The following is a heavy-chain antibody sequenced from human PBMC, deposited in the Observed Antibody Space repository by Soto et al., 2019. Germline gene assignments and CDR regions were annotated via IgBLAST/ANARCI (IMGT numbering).Heavy chain of an antibody. CDR1: RDSISSYY. CDR3: AVDRSSYGMDV. Sequence: SETLSLTCTVSRDSISSYYCGWIRHPPGKWLECIGSIYYSRSSYYNPSLKSRVPISVDTSKNPFSLKLSSVTPADPAVYYCAVDRSSYGMDVWGQGTTVTVSS. V-gene: IGHV4-39*01. D-gene: IGHD6-19*01. CDR2: IYYSRSS. J-gene: IGHJ6*01.